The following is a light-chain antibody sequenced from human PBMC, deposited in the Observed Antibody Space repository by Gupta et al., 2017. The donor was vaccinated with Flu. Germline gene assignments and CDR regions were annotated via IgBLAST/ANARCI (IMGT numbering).Light chain of an antibody. CDR3: HQYGDPPPWT. J-gene: IGKJ2*02. V-gene: IGKV3D-20*01. CDR1: QSFGGNF. CDR2: DAT. Sequence: EIVLTQSPATLSLSPGDRVTLSCGASQSFGGNFLAWYQLKPGLPPRLLAYDATEREPGIPDRFSGSGSGTDFSLTISRLEPEDSAVYFCHQYGDPPPWTFGQGTKLEIK.